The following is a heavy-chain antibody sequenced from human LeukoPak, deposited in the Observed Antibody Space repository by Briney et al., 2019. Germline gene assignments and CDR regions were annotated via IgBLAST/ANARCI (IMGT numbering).Heavy chain of an antibody. V-gene: IGHV3-7*03. Sequence: GGSLRLSCAASGFTFSSCWMSWVRQAPGKGLEWVANIKQDGSEKYYVDSVKGRFTISRDNAKNSLYLQMNSLRAEDTAVYYCARALGYCSSTSCWSLHYYYYYGMDVWGQGTTVTVSS. CDR1: GFTFSSCW. J-gene: IGHJ6*02. CDR2: IKQDGSEK. D-gene: IGHD2-2*01. CDR3: ARALGYCSSTSCWSLHYYYYYGMDV.